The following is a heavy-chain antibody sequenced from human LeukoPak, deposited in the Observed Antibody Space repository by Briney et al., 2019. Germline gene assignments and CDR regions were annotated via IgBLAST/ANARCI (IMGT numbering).Heavy chain of an antibody. J-gene: IGHJ4*02. CDR3: AISRYSYGFYLDY. V-gene: IGHV1-2*02. CDR2: INPNSGGT. D-gene: IGHD5-18*01. Sequence: ASVKVSCKASGYTFTGYYMHWVRQAPGQGLEWMGWINPNSGGTNYAQKFQGRVTMTRDTSISTAYMELSRLRSDDTAVYYCAISRYSYGFYLDYWGQGTLVTVSS. CDR1: GYTFTGYY.